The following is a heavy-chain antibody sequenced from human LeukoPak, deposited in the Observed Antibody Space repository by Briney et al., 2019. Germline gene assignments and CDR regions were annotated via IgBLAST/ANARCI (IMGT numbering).Heavy chain of an antibody. Sequence: PVKVSCKASGGTFSSYAISWVRQAPGQGLEWMGGIIPIFGTANYAQKFQGRVTITADESTSTAYMELSSLRTEDTAVYYCARDFVGSLTGMDVWGQGTTVTVSS. CDR1: GGTFSSYA. J-gene: IGHJ6*02. CDR2: IIPIFGTA. V-gene: IGHV1-69*01. CDR3: ARDFVGSLTGMDV. D-gene: IGHD3-10*01.